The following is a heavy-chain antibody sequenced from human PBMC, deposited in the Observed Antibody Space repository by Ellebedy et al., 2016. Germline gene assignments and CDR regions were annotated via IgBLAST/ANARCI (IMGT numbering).Heavy chain of an antibody. J-gene: IGHJ4*02. V-gene: IGHV4-31*03. CDR1: AGSVSSDGIF. D-gene: IGHD3-22*01. CDR3: ATRPYRSGQPFFGVFDY. Sequence: LRLSCTVSAGSVSSDGIFWSWIRQHPGKDLEWIGYVSYSGSTNYNPSLKSRVTMSIDTSKNQFSLNLNSVTAADTAVYYCATRPYRSGQPFFGVFDYWGQGTLVTVSS. CDR2: VSYSGST.